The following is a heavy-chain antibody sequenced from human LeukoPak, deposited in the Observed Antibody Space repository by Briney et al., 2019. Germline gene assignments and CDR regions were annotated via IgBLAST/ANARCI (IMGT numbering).Heavy chain of an antibody. J-gene: IGHJ3*02. V-gene: IGHV1-2*06. D-gene: IGHD6-13*01. Sequence: VSVKVSCKASGYTFTGYYMHWVRQAPGQWLEWMGRINPNSGGTNYAQKFQGRVTMTRDTSISTAYMELSRLRSDDTAVYYCARERGSSGWYATHAFDIWGQGTMVTVSS. CDR2: INPNSGGT. CDR3: ARERGSSGWYATHAFDI. CDR1: GYTFTGYY.